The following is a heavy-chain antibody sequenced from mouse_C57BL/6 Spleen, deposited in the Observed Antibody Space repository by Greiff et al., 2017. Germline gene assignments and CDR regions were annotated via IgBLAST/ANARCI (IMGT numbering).Heavy chain of an antibody. J-gene: IGHJ2*01. D-gene: IGHD2-4*01. CDR2: IYPGSGST. Sequence: QVQLQQPGAELVKPGASVKMSCKASGYTFTSYWITWVKQRPGQGLEWIGDIYPGSGSTNYNEKFKSKATLTVATSSSTAYMQLSSLTSEDSAVYYCARRPYYDYDGGNFDYWGQGTTLTVSS. V-gene: IGHV1-55*01. CDR1: GYTFTSYW. CDR3: ARRPYYDYDGGNFDY.